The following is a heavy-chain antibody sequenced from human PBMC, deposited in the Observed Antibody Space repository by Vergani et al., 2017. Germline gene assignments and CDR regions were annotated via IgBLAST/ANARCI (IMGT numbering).Heavy chain of an antibody. CDR2: VDPEDGET. CDR3: VKGSDSSGYFDY. CDR1: GGTFSSYA. V-gene: IGHV1-69-2*01. D-gene: IGHD3-22*01. Sequence: EVQLVESGGGLVKPGSSVKVSCKASGGTFSSYAISWVRQAPGKGLEWMGLVDPEDGETIYAEKFQGRVTITADTSTDTAYMELSSLKSDETAVYYCVKGSDSSGYFDYWGQGTLVTVSS. J-gene: IGHJ4*02.